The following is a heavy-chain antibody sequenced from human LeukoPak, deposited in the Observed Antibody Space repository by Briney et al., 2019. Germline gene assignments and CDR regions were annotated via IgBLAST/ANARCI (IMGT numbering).Heavy chain of an antibody. CDR3: ARDVITFGGVIVTPDY. Sequence: PGGSLRLSCAASGFTFSSYWMGWVRQAPGKGLEWVANIKQDGSEKYYVDSVKGRFTISRDNAKNSLYLQMNSLRAEDTAVYYCARDVITFGGVIVTPDYWGQGTLVTVSS. D-gene: IGHD3-16*02. J-gene: IGHJ4*02. CDR1: GFTFSSYW. V-gene: IGHV3-7*01. CDR2: IKQDGSEK.